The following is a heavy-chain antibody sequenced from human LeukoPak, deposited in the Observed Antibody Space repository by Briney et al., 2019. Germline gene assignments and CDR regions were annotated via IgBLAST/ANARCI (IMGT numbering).Heavy chain of an antibody. CDR1: GGSFSGYY. Sequence: PSETLSLTCAVYGGSFSGYYWSWIRQPPGKGLEWIGEINHGGSTNYNPSPKSRVTISVDTSKSQFSLKLSSVTAADTAVYYCARGLYYYHYGMDVWGQGTTVTVSS. V-gene: IGHV4-34*01. CDR3: ARGLYYYHYGMDV. CDR2: INHGGST. J-gene: IGHJ6*02.